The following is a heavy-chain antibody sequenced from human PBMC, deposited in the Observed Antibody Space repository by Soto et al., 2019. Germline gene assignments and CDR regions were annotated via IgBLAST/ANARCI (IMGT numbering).Heavy chain of an antibody. CDR1: GFTFSSYN. CDR3: ARDLTPTGKNYYYGMDV. V-gene: IGHV3-21*01. J-gene: IGHJ6*02. D-gene: IGHD1-1*01. Sequence: GGSLRLSCAASGFTFSSYNMNWVRQAPGKGLEWVSSISSSSSYIYYADSVKGRFTISRDNAKNSLYLQMNSLRAEDTAVYYCARDLTPTGKNYYYGMDVWGQGTTVTVSS. CDR2: ISSSSSYI.